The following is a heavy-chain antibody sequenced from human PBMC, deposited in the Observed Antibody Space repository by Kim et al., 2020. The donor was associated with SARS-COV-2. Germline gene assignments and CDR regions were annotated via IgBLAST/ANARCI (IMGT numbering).Heavy chain of an antibody. J-gene: IGHJ4*01. V-gene: IGHV3-30*03. Sequence: GGSLRLSCAASKVTLRDYGIHWARQAPGKGLEWVALISSDGRRQYYVDSVKGRFTISRDNYKNTLSLQMNSLTPDDTAIYYCATRIRDSGCDQFHFDS. CDR2: ISSDGRRQ. D-gene: IGHD6-25*01. CDR3: ATRIRDSGCDQFHFDS. CDR1: KVTLRDYG.